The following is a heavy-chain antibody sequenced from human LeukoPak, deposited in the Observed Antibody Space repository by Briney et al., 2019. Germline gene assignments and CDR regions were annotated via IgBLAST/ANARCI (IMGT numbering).Heavy chain of an antibody. V-gene: IGHV4-59*12. CDR1: GGSISSYY. J-gene: IGHJ3*02. CDR2: IYYSGST. Sequence: SETLSLTCTVSGGSISSYYWSWIRQPPGKGLEWIGYIYYSGSTNYNPSLKSRVTISVDTSNNQFSLKLSSVTAADTAVYYCARDNIAAAVSAFDIWGQGTMVTVSS. D-gene: IGHD6-13*01. CDR3: ARDNIAAAVSAFDI.